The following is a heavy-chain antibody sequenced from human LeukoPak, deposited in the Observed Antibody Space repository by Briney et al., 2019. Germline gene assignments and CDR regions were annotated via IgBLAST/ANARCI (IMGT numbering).Heavy chain of an antibody. V-gene: IGHV3-15*01. Sequence: PGGSLRLSCAASGFTFSNAWMSWVRQAPGKGLEWVGRIKSKTDGCTTDYAAPVKGRFTISRDYSKNTLYLQMNSLKTEDTAVYYCTTEGYYDSSERELYYYYYYMDVWGKGTTVTISS. CDR3: TTEGYYDSSERELYYYYYYMDV. D-gene: IGHD3-22*01. J-gene: IGHJ6*03. CDR1: GFTFSNAW. CDR2: IKSKTDGCTT.